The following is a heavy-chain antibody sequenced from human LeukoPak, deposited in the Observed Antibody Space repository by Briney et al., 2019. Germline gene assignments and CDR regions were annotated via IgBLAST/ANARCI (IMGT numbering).Heavy chain of an antibody. J-gene: IGHJ3*02. Sequence: GGSLRLSCAASGFSFSSYGMHWVRQAPGKGLEWVALIWYDGSNKYYGDSVKGRFTISRDNSKNTVYLQMNSLRPEDTAVYYCVFEGRADAFDIWGQGTMVTVSS. CDR3: VFEGRADAFDI. CDR2: IWYDGSNK. CDR1: GFSFSSYG. V-gene: IGHV3-33*01. D-gene: IGHD3-10*01.